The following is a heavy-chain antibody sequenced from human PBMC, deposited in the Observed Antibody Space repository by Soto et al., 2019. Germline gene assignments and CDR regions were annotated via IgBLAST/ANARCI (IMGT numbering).Heavy chain of an antibody. J-gene: IGHJ2*01. CDR1: GGSISGSY. Sequence: QVQLQESGPGLVKPSETLSLTCTVSGGSISGSYWSWIRQPAGKGLEWIGRIYASGSTNYNPSLKSRVTLSVDTSDNQFSLKLRSVTAADTAVYFCARDPPGVTSEGAPLYFDVWGRGTLVTVSS. D-gene: IGHD3-10*01. V-gene: IGHV4-4*07. CDR3: ARDPPGVTSEGAPLYFDV. CDR2: IYASGST.